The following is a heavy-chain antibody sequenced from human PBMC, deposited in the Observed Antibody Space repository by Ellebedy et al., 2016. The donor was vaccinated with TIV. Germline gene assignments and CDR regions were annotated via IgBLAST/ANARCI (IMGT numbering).Heavy chain of an antibody. D-gene: IGHD1-14*01. V-gene: IGHV5-51*01. CDR1: AYSFINYW. CDR2: IDLSDSDT. CDR3: AKLGHRATPDDS. J-gene: IGHJ4*02. Sequence: GESLKISCQGSAYSFINYWIVWVRQMPGRGLAWMGIIDLSDSDTRYSPSFQGQVTISADRSVTTAYLHFNSLKPSDTAVYYCAKLGHRATPDDSWGQGTLVTVSS.